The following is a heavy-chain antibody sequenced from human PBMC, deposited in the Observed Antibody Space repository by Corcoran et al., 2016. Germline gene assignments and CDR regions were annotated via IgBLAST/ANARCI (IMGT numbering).Heavy chain of an antibody. V-gene: IGHV1-46*01. CDR2: INPSGGST. D-gene: IGHD3-16*02. CDR1: GYTFTSYY. CDR3: ARGGYDDVWGSYRLLGTFDY. Sequence: QVQLVQSGAEVKKPGASVKVSCKASGYTFTSYYMHWVRQAPGQGLEWMGIINPSGGSTSYAQKFQGRVTMTRDTSTSTVYMELSSLRSEDTAVYYCARGGYDDVWGSYRLLGTFDYWGQGTLVTVSS. J-gene: IGHJ4*02.